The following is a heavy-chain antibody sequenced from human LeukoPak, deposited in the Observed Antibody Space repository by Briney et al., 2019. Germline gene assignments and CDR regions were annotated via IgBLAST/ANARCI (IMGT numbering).Heavy chain of an antibody. V-gene: IGHV3-48*03. CDR1: GFTFSSYE. D-gene: IGHD6-19*01. CDR3: AREIPTGYSSGWYGDYFDY. Sequence: GGSLRLSCAASGFTFSSYEMNWVRQAPGKGLEWVSYISSSGSTIYYADSVKGRFTISRDNAKNSLYLQMNSLRAEDTAVYYCAREIPTGYSSGWYGDYFDYWGQGTLVTVSS. J-gene: IGHJ4*02. CDR2: ISSSGSTI.